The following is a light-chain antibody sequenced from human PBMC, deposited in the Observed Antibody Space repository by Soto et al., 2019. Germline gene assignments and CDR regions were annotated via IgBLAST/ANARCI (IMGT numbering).Light chain of an antibody. CDR2: AAS. CDR3: RHDVILSLT. CDR1: QNGNSW. J-gene: IGKJ1*01. Sequence: TTQSPSSPSASVGGRDTLACRTSQNGNSWLAWYRQNPGKAPKLLIYAASNWQSGVPARFSGSGSGTDFTLTISSLGGVDVATYMRRHDVILSLTFGQG. V-gene: IGKV1-12*01.